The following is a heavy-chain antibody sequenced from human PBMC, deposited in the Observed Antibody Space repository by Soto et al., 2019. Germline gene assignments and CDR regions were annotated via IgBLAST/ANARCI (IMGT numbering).Heavy chain of an antibody. D-gene: IGHD3-3*01. CDR3: ARSTIFGVVIMSPYYYMDV. J-gene: IGHJ6*03. CDR1: GGSISSYY. Sequence: PSETLSLTCTVSGGSISSYYWSWIRQPPGKGLEWIGYIYYSGSTNYNPSLKSRVTISVDTSKNQFSLKLSSVTAADTAVYYCARSTIFGVVIMSPYYYMDVWGKGTTVTVSS. CDR2: IYYSGST. V-gene: IGHV4-59*01.